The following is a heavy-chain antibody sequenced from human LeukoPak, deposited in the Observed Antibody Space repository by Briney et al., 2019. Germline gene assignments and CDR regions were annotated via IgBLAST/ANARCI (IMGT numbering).Heavy chain of an antibody. D-gene: IGHD1-26*01. V-gene: IGHV3-21*06. CDR1: GFTFSSYA. CDR3: ARDLSGSYHTPFGY. J-gene: IGHJ4*02. CDR2: ISSSNSYI. Sequence: GGPLRLSCAASGFTFSSYAMSWVRQAPGKGLEWVSSISSSNSYIYYADSVKGRFTISRDNAKNSLYLQMNSLRAEDTAVYYCARDLSGSYHTPFGYWGQGTLVTVSS.